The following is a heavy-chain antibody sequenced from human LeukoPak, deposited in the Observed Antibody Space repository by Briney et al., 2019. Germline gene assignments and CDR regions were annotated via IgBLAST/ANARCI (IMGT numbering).Heavy chain of an antibody. Sequence: GGSLRLSCAASGFTVSSNYMSWVPQAPGKVLEWVSVIYSGGSTYYADSVKGRLAIARQNPKNTLDLQMNSLRPEDTAVYYCARDGRYCIITSCYGYYGMDVWGQGTTVTVSS. CDR3: ARDGRYCIITSCYGYYGMDV. D-gene: IGHD2-2*01. V-gene: IGHV3-53*04. J-gene: IGHJ6*02. CDR1: GFTVSSNY. CDR2: IYSGGST.